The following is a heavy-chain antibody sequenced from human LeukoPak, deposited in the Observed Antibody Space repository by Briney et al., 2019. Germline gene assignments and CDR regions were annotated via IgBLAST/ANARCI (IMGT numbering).Heavy chain of an antibody. Sequence: PSETLSLSCTVSGYFISSGYYWGWIRQPPGKGLEWVSSISSSSSYIYYADSVKGRFTISRDNAKNSLYLQMNSLRAEDTAVYYCVRDRLVNPDAFDIWGQGTMVTVSS. CDR2: ISSSSSYI. CDR1: GYFISSGYY. CDR3: VRDRLVNPDAFDI. J-gene: IGHJ3*02. V-gene: IGHV3-21*01. D-gene: IGHD3-22*01.